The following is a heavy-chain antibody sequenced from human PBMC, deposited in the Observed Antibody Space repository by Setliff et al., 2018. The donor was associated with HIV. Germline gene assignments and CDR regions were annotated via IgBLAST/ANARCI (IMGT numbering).Heavy chain of an antibody. CDR2: IDPVDSQT. J-gene: IGHJ4*02. Sequence: GESLKISCKGSGYNFLNYWISWVRQVPGKGLEWMGRIDPVDSQTTYTPSFQGHVAFSVDKSISTAYLQWRSLKASDTAMYYCASGFCNTPSCYIGVLDHWGLGTLVTFSS. CDR1: GYNFLNYW. CDR3: ASGFCNTPSCYIGVLDH. D-gene: IGHD2-2*02. V-gene: IGHV5-10-1*01.